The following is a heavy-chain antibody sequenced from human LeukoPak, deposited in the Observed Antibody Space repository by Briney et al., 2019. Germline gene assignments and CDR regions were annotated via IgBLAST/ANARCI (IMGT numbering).Heavy chain of an antibody. Sequence: PGGSLRLSCAASGFTFDDCAMHWVRQAPGKGLEWVSLISGDGGSTYYADSVKGRFTISRDNSKNSLYLQMNSLRTEDTALYYCAKVLGYYDSSGYYQEGGFDYWGQGTLVTVSS. CDR2: ISGDGGST. V-gene: IGHV3-43*02. CDR3: AKVLGYYDSSGYYQEGGFDY. CDR1: GFTFDDCA. J-gene: IGHJ4*02. D-gene: IGHD3-22*01.